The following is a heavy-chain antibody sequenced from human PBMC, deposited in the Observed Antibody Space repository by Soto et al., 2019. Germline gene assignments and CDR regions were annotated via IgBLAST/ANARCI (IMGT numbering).Heavy chain of an antibody. Sequence: EVQLLESGGGLVQPGGSLRLSCIASGFTFSSYGMRWVRQAPGKGLEWVAAISGVGRTTNYAESVKGRFTISRDNSKNTVYLEINNLRANDTALYYCAKDLPADRAFDRWGQGTLVTVAS. D-gene: IGHD3-10*01. CDR3: AKDLPADRAFDR. J-gene: IGHJ4*02. CDR2: ISGVGRTT. V-gene: IGHV3-23*01. CDR1: GFTFSSYG.